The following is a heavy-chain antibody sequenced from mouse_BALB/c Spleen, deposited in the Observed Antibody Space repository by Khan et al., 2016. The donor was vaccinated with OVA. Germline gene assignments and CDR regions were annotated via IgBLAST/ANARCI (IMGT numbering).Heavy chain of an antibody. J-gene: IGHJ2*01. CDR3: WIVL. CDR2: IRLKSDDYVT. CDR1: GFTFSNYW. Sequence: EVELVESGGGLVQPGGSMKLSCDASGFTFSNYWMNWVRQSPEKGLEWVAEIRLKSDDYVTHYAESVKGRFTISRDDPKSSVYLQMNNLRAEDADIYYCWIVLWGQGTTLTVSS. V-gene: IGHV6-6*02.